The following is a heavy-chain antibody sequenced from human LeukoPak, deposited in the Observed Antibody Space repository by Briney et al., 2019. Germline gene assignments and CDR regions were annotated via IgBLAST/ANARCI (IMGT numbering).Heavy chain of an antibody. V-gene: IGHV4-30-4*08. CDR2: IYYSGTT. CDR3: ARSYDPLYFDF. Sequence: PSQTLSLTCTVSDGSISSGDYYWSWIRQPPGKALEWIGFIYYSGTTYYNPSLKPRVSISVDTSKNQFSLKLTSVTAADTAVYYCARSYDPLYFDFWGQGTLVTVSS. D-gene: IGHD3-3*01. CDR1: DGSISSGDYY. J-gene: IGHJ4*02.